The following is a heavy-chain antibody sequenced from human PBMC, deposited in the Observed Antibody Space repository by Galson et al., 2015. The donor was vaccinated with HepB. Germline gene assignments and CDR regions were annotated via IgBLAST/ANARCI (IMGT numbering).Heavy chain of an antibody. CDR3: ARAASRYVIAFDI. CDR1: GGSISSGDYY. D-gene: IGHD2-8*01. V-gene: IGHV4-30-4*01. J-gene: IGHJ3*02. CDR2: IYYSGST. Sequence: TLSLTCTVSGGSISSGDYYWSWIRQPPGKGLEWIGYIYYSGSTYYNPSLKSRVTISVDTSKNQFSLKLSSVTAADTAVYYCARAASRYVIAFDIWGQGTMVTVSS.